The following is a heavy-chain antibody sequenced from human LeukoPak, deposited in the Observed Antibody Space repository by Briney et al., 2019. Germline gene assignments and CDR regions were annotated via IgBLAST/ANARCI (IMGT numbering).Heavy chain of an antibody. CDR2: IRYDGSNK. CDR1: GFTFSSYG. D-gene: IGHD6-19*01. J-gene: IGHJ4*02. CDR3: AKEEPDHHSSGWYWSSTAVYYFDY. V-gene: IGHV3-30*02. Sequence: GGSLRLSCAASGFTFSSYGMHWVRQAPGKGLEWVASIRYDGSNKYYADSVKGRFTISRDNSKNTLYLQMNSLRAEDTAVYYCAKEEPDHHSSGWYWSSTAVYYFDYWGQGTLVTVSS.